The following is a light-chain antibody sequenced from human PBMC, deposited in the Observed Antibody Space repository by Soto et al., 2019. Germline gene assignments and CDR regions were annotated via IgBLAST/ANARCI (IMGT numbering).Light chain of an antibody. V-gene: IGKV1-27*01. CDR2: AAS. CDR1: QGISNY. CDR3: QTCRSGGCT. J-gene: IGKJ3*01. Sequence: DIQMTQSPSSLSASVGDRVTITCRASQGISNYLAWYQQRPGKVPQLLIYAASTLQSGVPSRFSGSGSGTDFTLTISSLEPKGVENYYWQTCRSGGCTFGRGTKVDIK.